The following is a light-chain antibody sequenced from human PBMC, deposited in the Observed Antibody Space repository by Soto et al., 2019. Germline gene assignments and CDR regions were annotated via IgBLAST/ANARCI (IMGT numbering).Light chain of an antibody. CDR2: EVN. CDR3: TSYTTSASLL. V-gene: IGLV2-14*01. Sequence: QSVLTQPASVSGSPGQSIAISCTGTTSDVGAYNYVSWYQRHPGKPPKLMIYEVNTRPSGVSNRFSGSKSGNTASLTISGLQAEDEADYYCTSYTTSASLLFGGGTKLTVL. CDR1: TSDVGAYNY. J-gene: IGLJ2*01.